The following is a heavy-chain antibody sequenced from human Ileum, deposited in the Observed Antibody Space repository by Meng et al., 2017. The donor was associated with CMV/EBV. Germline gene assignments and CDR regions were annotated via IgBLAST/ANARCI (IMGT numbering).Heavy chain of an antibody. J-gene: IGHJ4*02. V-gene: IGHV1-2*02. CDR1: GYTFTGYY. Sequence: QVQLVHSGPEVKKPGASVSVSCKASGYTFTGYYIHWVRQAPGQGLEWMGYINPNSGGTNFAQNFQGRVTMIRDRSISTAYMELSRLRSDDTAVYFCARGIRVGDTGWHFDYWGQGTLVTVSS. D-gene: IGHD1-26*01. CDR2: INPNSGGT. CDR3: ARGIRVGDTGWHFDY.